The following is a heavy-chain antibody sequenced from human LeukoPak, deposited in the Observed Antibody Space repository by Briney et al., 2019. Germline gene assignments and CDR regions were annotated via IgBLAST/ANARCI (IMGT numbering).Heavy chain of an antibody. D-gene: IGHD4-23*01. CDR1: GGSISSYY. J-gene: IGHJ4*02. CDR3: ARVGRWYYFDY. Sequence: SETLSLTCTVSGGSISSYYWSWIRQPPGKGLEWIGYIYYSGSTNYNPSLKSRVTISVDTSKNQFSLKLSSVTAADTAVYYCARVGRWYYFDYWGQGTLVTVS. V-gene: IGHV4-59*01. CDR2: IYYSGST.